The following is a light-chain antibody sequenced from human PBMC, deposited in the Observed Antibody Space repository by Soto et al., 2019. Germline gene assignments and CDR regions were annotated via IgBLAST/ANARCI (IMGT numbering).Light chain of an antibody. J-gene: IGKJ4*01. Sequence: IVLTQSPATMSLSPWDRATLSCRASQSVSSSLAWYQQKPGQAPRLLIYDASNRATGIPARFSGSGSGTDFTLTITSLEPEDFAVYYCQQRSNWPSTFGGGTKVEIK. V-gene: IGKV3-11*01. CDR2: DAS. CDR1: QSVSSS. CDR3: QQRSNWPST.